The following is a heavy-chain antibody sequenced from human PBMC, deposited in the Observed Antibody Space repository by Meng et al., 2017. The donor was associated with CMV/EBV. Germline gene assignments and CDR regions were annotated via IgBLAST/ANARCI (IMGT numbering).Heavy chain of an antibody. Sequence: GESLKISCAASGFTFSSYAMHWVRQAPGKGLEWVAVISYDGSNKYYADSVKGRFTISRDNSKNTLYLQMNSLRAEDTAVYYCARAQPPILVEMATIYPGMDVWGQGTTVTVSS. D-gene: IGHD5-24*01. CDR2: ISYDGSNK. CDR1: GFTFSSYA. V-gene: IGHV3-30*04. J-gene: IGHJ6*02. CDR3: ARAQPPILVEMATIYPGMDV.